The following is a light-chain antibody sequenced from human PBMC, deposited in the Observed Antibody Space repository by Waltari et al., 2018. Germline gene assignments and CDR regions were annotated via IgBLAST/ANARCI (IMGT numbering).Light chain of an antibody. CDR2: NTN. CDR1: AGPVTSDYF. CDR3: LLYYGSVRV. J-gene: IGLJ3*02. V-gene: IGLV7-43*01. Sequence: QTVVTQEPSLTVSPGGTVTLTCASSAGPVTSDYFANWFQQKPGQAPRALIYNTNHKYFGTPARFSGSLRGGKAALTLSGVQPEDEADYYCLLYYGSVRVFGGGTKLTVL.